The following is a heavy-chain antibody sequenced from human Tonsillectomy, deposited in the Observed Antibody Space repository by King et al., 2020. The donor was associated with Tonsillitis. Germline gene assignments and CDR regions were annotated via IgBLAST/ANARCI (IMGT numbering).Heavy chain of an antibody. D-gene: IGHD6-19*01. Sequence: VQLVESGGGLVKPGGSLRLSCAASGFIFSNAWMNWVRQAPGKWLEWVGRIKSKTDGGTTDCAAPVKGRCTFSRDESKNTLYLPMNSLKTEDTAVYYCTKGTAVADYYYYYYMDVWGKGTTVTVSS. CDR3: TKGTAVADYYYYYYMDV. J-gene: IGHJ6*03. V-gene: IGHV3-15*07. CDR2: IKSKTDGGTT. CDR1: GFIFSNAW.